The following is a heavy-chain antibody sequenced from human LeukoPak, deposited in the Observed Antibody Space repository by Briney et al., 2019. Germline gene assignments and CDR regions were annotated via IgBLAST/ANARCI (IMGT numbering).Heavy chain of an antibody. J-gene: IGHJ6*02. CDR2: INTNTGNP. Sequence: GASVKVSCKTSGYSFTNYIMNWVRQAPGQGLEWMGWINTNTGNPTYAQGFTGRFVFSSDTSVSTAYLQISRLKAEDSAVYYCARETTTMVRGVIRYYYHGMDVWGQGTTVTVSS. V-gene: IGHV7-4-1*02. CDR1: GYSFTNYI. CDR3: ARETTTMVRGVIRYYYHGMDV. D-gene: IGHD3-10*01.